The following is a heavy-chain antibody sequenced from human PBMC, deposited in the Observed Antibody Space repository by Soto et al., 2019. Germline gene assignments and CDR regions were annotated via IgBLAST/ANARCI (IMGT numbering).Heavy chain of an antibody. CDR3: ARLNVGYCSSTSCYGFDY. D-gene: IGHD2-2*03. CDR1: GGSISSSSYY. V-gene: IGHV4-39*01. J-gene: IGHJ4*02. Sequence: PETLSLTCTVSGGSISSSSYYWGWIRQPPGKGLEWIGSIYYSGSTYYNPSLKSRVTISVDTSKNQFSLKLSSVTAADTAVYYCARLNVGYCSSTSCYGFDYWGQGTLVTV. CDR2: IYYSGST.